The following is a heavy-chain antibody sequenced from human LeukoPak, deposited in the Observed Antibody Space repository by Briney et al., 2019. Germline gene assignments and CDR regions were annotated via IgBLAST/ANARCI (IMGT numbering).Heavy chain of an antibody. J-gene: IGHJ5*02. D-gene: IGHD5-18*01. CDR1: GGTFNSYA. CDR2: IIPILGIA. Sequence: ASVKVSCKASGGTFNSYAISWVRQAPGQGLEWMGRIIPILGIANYAQKFQGRVTITADKSTSTAYMELSSLRSEDTAVYYCARMRGYSYGEYNWFDPWGQGTLVTVSS. CDR3: ARMRGYSYGEYNWFDP. V-gene: IGHV1-69*04.